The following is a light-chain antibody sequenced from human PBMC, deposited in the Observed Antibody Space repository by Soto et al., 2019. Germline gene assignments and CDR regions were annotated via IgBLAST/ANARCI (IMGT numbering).Light chain of an antibody. CDR3: QQSSNWPLT. CDR1: QSVSSC. V-gene: IGKV3-11*01. Sequence: EIVLTQSPAPLSLSPGARATLSCRASQSVSSCLAWYPQKPGQAPRLLLYDASNRATGIPARFSGSGSGTDFTLTISSLEPEDFAVYYGQQSSNWPLTFGGGTKVEIK. CDR2: DAS. J-gene: IGKJ4*01.